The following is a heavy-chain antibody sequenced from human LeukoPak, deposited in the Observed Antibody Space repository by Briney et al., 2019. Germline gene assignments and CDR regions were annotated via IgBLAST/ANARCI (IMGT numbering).Heavy chain of an antibody. V-gene: IGHV5-51*01. CDR1: GYGFTNYW. Sequence: GESLKISCKGSGYGFTNYWIGWVRQMPGKGLEWMGIIYPGDSDTRYSPSFQGQVTISADKSISTAYLQWSSLKASDTAMYYCARPVYYDFWSGYPCYFDYWGQGTLVTVSS. D-gene: IGHD3-3*01. CDR2: IYPGDSDT. J-gene: IGHJ4*02. CDR3: ARPVYYDFWSGYPCYFDY.